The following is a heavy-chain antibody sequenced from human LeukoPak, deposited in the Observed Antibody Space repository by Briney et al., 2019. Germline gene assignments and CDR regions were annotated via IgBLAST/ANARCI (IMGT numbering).Heavy chain of an antibody. CDR3: AKAGSSIPGWFDP. D-gene: IGHD3-10*01. CDR2: IKQDGSEK. Sequence: SGGSLRLSCAASGFTFSSYWMSWVRQAPGKGLEWVANIKQDGSEKYYVDSVKGRFTISRDNAKNPLYLQMNSLRAEDTAVYYCAKAGSSIPGWFDPWGQGTLVTVSS. J-gene: IGHJ5*02. V-gene: IGHV3-7*01. CDR1: GFTFSSYW.